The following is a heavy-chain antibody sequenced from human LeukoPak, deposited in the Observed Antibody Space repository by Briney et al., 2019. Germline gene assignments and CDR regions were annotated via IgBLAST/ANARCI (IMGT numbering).Heavy chain of an antibody. CDR3: ARDHDDAFDI. V-gene: IGHV4-59*01. CDR2: IYYSGST. Sequence: SETLSLTCTVSGGSISSYYWSWIRQPPGKGLEWIGYIYYSGSTNYNPSLKSRVTISVDTSKNQFSLKLSSETAADTAVYYCARDHDDAFDIWGQGTMVTVSS. J-gene: IGHJ3*02. CDR1: GGSISSYY.